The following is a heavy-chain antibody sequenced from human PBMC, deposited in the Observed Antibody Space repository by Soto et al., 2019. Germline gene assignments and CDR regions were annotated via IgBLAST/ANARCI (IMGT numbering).Heavy chain of an antibody. CDR3: ARQVYVDYLGGNLFDP. CDR1: GDSISDTRYY. V-gene: IGHV4-39*01. CDR2: ISHDGHA. Sequence: SETLSLTCSVLGDSISDTRYYWGWIRQSPGKGLEWIGSISHDGHAYYNPSLKSRVTLFADTSRNQFSLKMKSVTVADTALYFGARQVYVDYLGGNLFDPWGQGALVTVSS. D-gene: IGHD4-17*01. J-gene: IGHJ5*02.